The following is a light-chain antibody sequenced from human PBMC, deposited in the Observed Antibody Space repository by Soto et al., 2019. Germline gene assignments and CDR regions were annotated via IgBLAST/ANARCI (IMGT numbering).Light chain of an antibody. CDR3: QSYDSSLSGFYV. V-gene: IGLV1-40*01. J-gene: IGLJ1*01. CDR2: GNS. Sequence: QSVLAQPPSASETPGQRVPISCSGSNSNIGSNSVHWYQQLPGTAPKLLIYGNSNRPSGVPDRFSGSKSGTSASLAITGLQAEDEADYYCQSYDSSLSGFYVFGTGTKVTVL. CDR1: NSNIGSNS.